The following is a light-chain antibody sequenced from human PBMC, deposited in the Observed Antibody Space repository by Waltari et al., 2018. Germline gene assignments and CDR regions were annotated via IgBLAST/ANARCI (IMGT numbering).Light chain of an antibody. Sequence: QSVLTQPPSVSGAPGQRVTISCTGSSSNIGAGYDVLWYQQLPGTAPKLLIYGNINRPSGVPDRFSGSKSGTSASLAITGLQAEDEADYYCQSYDNSLSGWVFGGGTKVTVL. CDR2: GNI. CDR1: SSNIGAGYD. V-gene: IGLV1-40*01. J-gene: IGLJ3*02. CDR3: QSYDNSLSGWV.